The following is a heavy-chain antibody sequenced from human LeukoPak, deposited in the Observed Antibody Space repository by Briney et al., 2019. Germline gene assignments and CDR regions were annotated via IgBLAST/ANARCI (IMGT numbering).Heavy chain of an antibody. CDR1: GLTFSSHW. CDR2: ITTGDGNT. Sequence: PGGSLRLSCAASGLTFSSHWMHWVRQAPGKGLKWVSTITTGDGNTYYADSVKGRFTVSRDDSKNTLYLQMNSLRAEDTAVYYCAKDGGLWVSAHWGDSWGRGTLVTVSS. CDR3: AKDGGLWVSAHWGDS. J-gene: IGHJ4*02. V-gene: IGHV3-23*01. D-gene: IGHD7-27*01.